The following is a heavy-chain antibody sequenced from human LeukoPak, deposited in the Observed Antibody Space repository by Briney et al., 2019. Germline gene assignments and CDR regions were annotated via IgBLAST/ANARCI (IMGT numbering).Heavy chain of an antibody. Sequence: GGSLRLSCSASGFTFGSYAMNWVRQAPGKGLEWVSSITTGSTYMYYADSVRGRFTISRDNAKNSLYLQMSSLRADDTAVYYYYYMDVWGKGTMVTVSS. V-gene: IGHV3-21*01. CDR3: YYMDV. CDR1: GFTFGSYA. J-gene: IGHJ6*03. CDR2: ITTGSTYM.